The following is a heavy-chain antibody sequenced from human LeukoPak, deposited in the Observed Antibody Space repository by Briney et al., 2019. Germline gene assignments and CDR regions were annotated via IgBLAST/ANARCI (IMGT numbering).Heavy chain of an antibody. CDR3: AKHLTATNTYIFFGLDV. D-gene: IGHD1-26*01. J-gene: IGHJ6*02. CDR1: GFSVSSYG. CDR2: INLNGDTK. Sequence: GGSLRLSCAVSGFSVSSYGMSWVRQAPGKGLEWISAINLNGDTKYYADSVKGRFTIFRDNAKNSLYLQLSSLRPEDTALYYCAKHLTATNTYIFFGLDVWGQGTSVTVSS. V-gene: IGHV3-23*01.